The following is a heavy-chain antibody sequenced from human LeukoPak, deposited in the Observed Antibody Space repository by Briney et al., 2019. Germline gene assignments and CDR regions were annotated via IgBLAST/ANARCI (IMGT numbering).Heavy chain of an antibody. CDR3: ARGMKGSYEGNPLDY. CDR1: GFTFSSYE. V-gene: IGHV3-48*03. D-gene: IGHD3-16*01. Sequence: GGSLRLSCAASGFTFSSYEMNWVRQAPGKGLEWVSYISSSGSTIYYADSMKGRFTISRDNAKNSLYLQMNSLRAEDTAVYYCARGMKGSYEGNPLDYWGQGTLVTVSS. CDR2: ISSSGSTI. J-gene: IGHJ4*02.